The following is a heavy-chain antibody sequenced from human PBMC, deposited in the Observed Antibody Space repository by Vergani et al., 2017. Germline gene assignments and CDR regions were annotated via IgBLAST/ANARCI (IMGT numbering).Heavy chain of an antibody. V-gene: IGHV1-69-2*01. J-gene: IGHJ3*02. CDR3: ARANVELTTIRGDAFDI. D-gene: IGHD5-24*01. CDR1: GYTFSDYY. CDR2: VDPEDGET. Sequence: EVQLVPSGAEVQKPGATVKISCKVSGYTFSDYYMHWVRQAPGKGPEWMGLVDPEDGETKYAEKFQGRVTINADTATDTAYMELSSLRSEDTAVYYCARANVELTTIRGDAFDIWGQGTMVTVAS.